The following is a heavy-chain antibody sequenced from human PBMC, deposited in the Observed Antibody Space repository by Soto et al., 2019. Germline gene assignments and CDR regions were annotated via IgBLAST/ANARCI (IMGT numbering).Heavy chain of an antibody. CDR3: AREVPGYCTNGVCHKYYYYYYMDV. CDR2: IYHSGST. D-gene: IGHD2-8*01. CDR1: SGSISSSNW. J-gene: IGHJ6*03. Sequence: QVQLQESGPGLVKPSGTLSLTCAVSSGSISSSNWWSWVRQPPGKGLEWIGEIYHSGSTNYNPSLKSRVTISVDKSENQFSLKLSSVTAADTAVYYCAREVPGYCTNGVCHKYYYYYYMDVWGKGTTVTVSS. V-gene: IGHV4-4*02.